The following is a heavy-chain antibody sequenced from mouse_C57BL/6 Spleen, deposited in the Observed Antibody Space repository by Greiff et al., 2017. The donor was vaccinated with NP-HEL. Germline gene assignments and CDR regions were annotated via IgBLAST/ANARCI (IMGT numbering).Heavy chain of an antibody. CDR2: INPSNGGT. CDR3: AKGGYITTLVATGYAMDY. J-gene: IGHJ4*01. D-gene: IGHD1-1*01. CDR1: GYTFTSYW. V-gene: IGHV1-53*01. Sequence: VQLQQSGTELVKPGASVKLSCKASGYTFTSYWMHWVKQRPGQGLEWIGNINPSNGGTNYNEKFKSKATLTVDKSSSTAYMQLSSLTSEDSAVYYCAKGGYITTLVATGYAMDYWGQGTSVTVSS.